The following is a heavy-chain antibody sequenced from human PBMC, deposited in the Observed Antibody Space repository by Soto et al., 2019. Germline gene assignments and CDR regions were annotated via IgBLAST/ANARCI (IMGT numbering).Heavy chain of an antibody. Sequence: EVQLVESGGGLVQPGGSLRLSCAASGFTFSSYSMNWVRQAPGKGLEWVSYISSSSSTIYYADSVKGRFTISRDNAKNPLYLQMNSLRDEDTAVYYCAREGRRDEWELNYFDYWGQGTLVTVSS. V-gene: IGHV3-48*02. CDR3: AREGRRDEWELNYFDY. J-gene: IGHJ4*02. CDR2: ISSSSSTI. CDR1: GFTFSSYS. D-gene: IGHD1-26*01.